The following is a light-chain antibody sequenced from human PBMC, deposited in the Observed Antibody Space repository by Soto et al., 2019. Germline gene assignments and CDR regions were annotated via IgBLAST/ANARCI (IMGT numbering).Light chain of an antibody. CDR3: CSYAGSSTFGV. Sequence: QSVLTQPASVSGSPGQSITISCTGTSSDVGSYNLVSWYQQHPGKAPKLMIYEVSKRTSGVSNRFSGSKSGNTASLTISGLQAEDEADYYCCSYAGSSTFGVFGGGTKLTVL. V-gene: IGLV2-23*02. CDR1: SSDVGSYNL. J-gene: IGLJ3*02. CDR2: EVS.